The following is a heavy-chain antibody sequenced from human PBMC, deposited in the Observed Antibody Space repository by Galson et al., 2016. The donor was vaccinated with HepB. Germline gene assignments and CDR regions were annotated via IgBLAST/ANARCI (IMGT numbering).Heavy chain of an antibody. D-gene: IGHD3-9*01. Sequence: TLSLTCTVSGDSISRGTFYWTWIRQHPGKGLEWIGYISYSGITYYNPSLKSRVTLSLDSSKNQFSLKLTSVTAADTAVYYCARGSDISGYRHWGQGTLVTVSS. V-gene: IGHV4-31*03. CDR2: ISYSGIT. CDR1: GDSISRGTFY. J-gene: IGHJ4*02. CDR3: ARGSDISGYRH.